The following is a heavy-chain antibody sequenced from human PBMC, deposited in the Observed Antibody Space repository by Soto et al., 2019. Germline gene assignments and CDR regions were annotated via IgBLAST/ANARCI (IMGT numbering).Heavy chain of an antibody. Sequence: QVQLVESGGGVVQPGRSLRLSCEASGFTFSSYGMHWVRQAPGKGLEWVALIWSDGTNKYYADSVKGRFTISRDNSKNTLYLQMSTLRAEDTAVYYCARGKDGYSYWGQGTLVTVSS. D-gene: IGHD2-15*01. CDR2: IWSDGTNK. CDR3: ARGKDGYSY. J-gene: IGHJ4*02. CDR1: GFTFSSYG. V-gene: IGHV3-33*01.